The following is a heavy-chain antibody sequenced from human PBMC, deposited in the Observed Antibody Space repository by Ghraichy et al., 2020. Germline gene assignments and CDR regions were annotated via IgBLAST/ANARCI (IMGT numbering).Heavy chain of an antibody. CDR2: INHSGST. Sequence: SETLSLTCAVYGGSFSGYYWSWIRQPPGKGLEWIGEINHSGSTNYNPSLKSRVTISVDTPKNQFSLKLSAVTAADTAVYYCARAKEQWLRGPALQHWGQGTLVTVSS. J-gene: IGHJ1*01. V-gene: IGHV4-34*01. CDR1: GGSFSGYY. CDR3: ARAKEQWLRGPALQH. D-gene: IGHD6-19*01.